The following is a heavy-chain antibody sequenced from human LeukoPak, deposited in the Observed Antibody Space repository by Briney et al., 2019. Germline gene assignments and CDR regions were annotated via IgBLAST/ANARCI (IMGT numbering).Heavy chain of an antibody. V-gene: IGHV3-30*18. Sequence: GRSLRLSCAASGFTFSSYGMHWVRQAPGKGLEWVAVISYDGSNKYYADSVKGRSTISRDNSKNTLYLQMNSLRAEDTAVYYCAKTWGYWGQGTLVTVSS. J-gene: IGHJ4*02. CDR2: ISYDGSNK. CDR3: AKTWGY. D-gene: IGHD3-16*01. CDR1: GFTFSSYG.